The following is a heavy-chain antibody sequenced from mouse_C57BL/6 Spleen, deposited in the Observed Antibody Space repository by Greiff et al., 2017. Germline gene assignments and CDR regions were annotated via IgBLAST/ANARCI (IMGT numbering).Heavy chain of an antibody. CDR3: AREDLITTVKGAMDY. Sequence: VLLQQSGPELVKPGASVKLSCKASGYSFTDYNMNWVKQSNGKSLEWIGVINPNYGTTSYNQKFKGKATLTVDQSSSTAYMQLASRTSEDSAVYYCAREDLITTVKGAMDYWGQGTSVTVSS. V-gene: IGHV1-39*01. CDR2: INPNYGTT. J-gene: IGHJ4*01. CDR1: GYSFTDYN. D-gene: IGHD1-1*01.